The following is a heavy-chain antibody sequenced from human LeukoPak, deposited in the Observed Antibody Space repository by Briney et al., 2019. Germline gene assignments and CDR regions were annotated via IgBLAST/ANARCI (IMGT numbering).Heavy chain of an antibody. CDR1: GFSFSTYA. D-gene: IGHD2-8*02. J-gene: IGHJ4*02. V-gene: IGHV3-23*01. CDR3: ANGGVVGSLHFEY. CDR2: ISGSGGST. Sequence: GGSLRLSCAASGFSFSTYAMSWVRQAPGKGLEWVSGISGSGGSTYYADSVKGRFTISRDNSKNTLYLQMNSLRAEDTAVYHCANGGVVGSLHFEYWGQGTAVTVSS.